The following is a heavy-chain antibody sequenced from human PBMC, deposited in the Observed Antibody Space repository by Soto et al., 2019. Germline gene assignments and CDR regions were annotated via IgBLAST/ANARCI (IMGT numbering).Heavy chain of an antibody. CDR3: AFAGGSSWVFDY. V-gene: IGHV4-39*01. D-gene: IGHD6-13*01. CDR1: GGSISSSSYY. J-gene: IGHJ4*02. Sequence: SSETLSLTCTVSGGSISSSSYYWGWIRQPPGKGLEWIGSIYYSGSTYYNPSLKSRVTISVDTSKNQFSLKLSSVTAADTAVNYWAFAGGSSWVFDYWGQGTRVTVSS. CDR2: IYYSGST.